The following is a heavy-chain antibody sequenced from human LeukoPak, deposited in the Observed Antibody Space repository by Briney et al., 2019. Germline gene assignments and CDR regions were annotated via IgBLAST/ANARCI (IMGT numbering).Heavy chain of an antibody. CDR3: ARHGYGYYFDS. J-gene: IGHJ4*02. CDR1: GYSFPNFW. D-gene: IGHD5-12*01. Sequence: GESLKISCQASGYSFPNFWIAWVRQVPGRGLEWMGFIYPGDSDARYSPSFKGQVTISVDKSLSTAYLQWSSLKASDTAMYYCARHGYGYYFDSWGQGTLVSVSS. CDR2: IYPGDSDA. V-gene: IGHV5-51*01.